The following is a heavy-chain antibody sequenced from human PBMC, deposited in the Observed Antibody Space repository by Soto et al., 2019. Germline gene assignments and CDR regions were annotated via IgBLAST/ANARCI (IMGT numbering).Heavy chain of an antibody. CDR3: TRGDCSSTSCVASGITDY. CDR1: GFTFSGSA. CDR2: IRSKANSYAT. D-gene: IGHD2-2*01. Sequence: EVQLVESGGGLVQPGGSLKLSCAASGFTFSGSAMHWVRQASGKGLEWVGRIRSKANSYATAYAASVKGRFTISRDDSKNTAYLQMNSLKTEDTAVYYCTRGDCSSTSCVASGITDYWGQGTLVTVSS. J-gene: IGHJ4*02. V-gene: IGHV3-73*02.